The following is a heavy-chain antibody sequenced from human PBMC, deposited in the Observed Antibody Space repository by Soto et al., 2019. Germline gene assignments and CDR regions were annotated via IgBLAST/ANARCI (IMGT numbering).Heavy chain of an antibody. Sequence: GGSLRLSCAASGFTFSNSLMNWVRQAPGKGLEWVGRIKSKTDGGTTDYAAPVKGRFTISRDDSKNTLYLQMNSLKTEDTAVYYCTTDVGSRSDSSSFFDYWGQGTLVTVSS. CDR1: GFTFSNSL. V-gene: IGHV3-15*07. D-gene: IGHD3-22*01. CDR2: IKSKTDGGTT. J-gene: IGHJ4*02. CDR3: TTDVGSRSDSSSFFDY.